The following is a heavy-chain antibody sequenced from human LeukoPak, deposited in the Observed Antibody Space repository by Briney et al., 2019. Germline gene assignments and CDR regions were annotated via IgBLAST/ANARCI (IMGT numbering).Heavy chain of an antibody. V-gene: IGHV4-59*01. D-gene: IGHD6-19*01. CDR2: IYYSGST. J-gene: IGHJ5*02. Sequence: SETLSLTCTVPGGSISSYYWSWIRQPPGKGLEWIGYIYYSGSTNYNPSLKSRVTISVDTSKNQFSLKLSSVTAADTAVYYCARGAVAGGRWFDPWGQGTLVTVSS. CDR1: GGSISSYY. CDR3: ARGAVAGGRWFDP.